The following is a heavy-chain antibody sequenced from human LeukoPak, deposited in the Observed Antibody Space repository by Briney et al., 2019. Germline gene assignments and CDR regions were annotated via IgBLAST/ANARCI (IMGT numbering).Heavy chain of an antibody. CDR1: GGSFSGYY. CDR2: INHSGST. CDR3: ARGGLYCSSTSCYRYYYYYYMDV. D-gene: IGHD2-2*01. Sequence: SETLSLTCAVYGGSFSGYYWSWIRQPPGKGLEWIGEINHSGSTNYKPSLKSRVTISVDTSKNQFSLKLSSVTAADTAVYYCARGGLYCSSTSCYRYYYYYYMDVWGKGTTVTVSS. J-gene: IGHJ6*03. V-gene: IGHV4-34*01.